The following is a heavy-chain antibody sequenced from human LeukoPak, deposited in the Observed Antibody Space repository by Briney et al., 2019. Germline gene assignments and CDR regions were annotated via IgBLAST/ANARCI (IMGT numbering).Heavy chain of an antibody. CDR1: GGSISSSSYY. CDR2: IYYSGST. Sequence: PSETLSLTCTVSGGSISSSSYYWGWIRQPPGKGLEWIGSIYYSGSTYYNPSLKSRVTISVDTSKNQFPLKLSSVTAADTAVYYCARDRAVAAGSRSDYYYGMDVWGQGTTVTVSS. J-gene: IGHJ6*02. CDR3: ARDRAVAAGSRSDYYYGMDV. D-gene: IGHD6-13*01. V-gene: IGHV4-39*02.